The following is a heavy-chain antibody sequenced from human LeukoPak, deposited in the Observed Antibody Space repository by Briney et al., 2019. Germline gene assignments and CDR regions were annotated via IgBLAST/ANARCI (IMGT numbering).Heavy chain of an antibody. CDR1: GGSFSGYY. Sequence: SETLSLTCAVYGGSFSGYYWSWIRQPPGKGLEWIGEINHSGSTNYNPSLKSRVTISVDTSKNQFSLKLSSVTAADTAVYYCARGPTGYYHSSGSLRYCGQGTLVTVSS. V-gene: IGHV4-34*01. J-gene: IGHJ4*02. CDR2: INHSGST. CDR3: ARGPTGYYHSSGSLRY. D-gene: IGHD3-22*01.